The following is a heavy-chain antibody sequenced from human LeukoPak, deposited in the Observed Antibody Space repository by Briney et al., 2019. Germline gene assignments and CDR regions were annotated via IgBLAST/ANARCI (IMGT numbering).Heavy chain of an antibody. D-gene: IGHD5-12*01. CDR3: ARASGPSYYYYYMDV. CDR2: IYSGGST. CDR1: GFTVSSNY. J-gene: IGHJ6*03. Sequence: GGSLRLSCAASGFTVSSNYMSWVRQAPGKGLEWVSVIYSGGSTYYADSVKGRFTISRDNSKNTLYLQMNSLRAEDTAVYYCARASGPSYYYYYMDVWGKGTTVTISS. V-gene: IGHV3-53*01.